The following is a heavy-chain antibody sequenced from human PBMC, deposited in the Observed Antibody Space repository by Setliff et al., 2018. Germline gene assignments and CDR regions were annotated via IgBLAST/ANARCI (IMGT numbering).Heavy chain of an antibody. D-gene: IGHD3-22*01. CDR2: IYYSGST. V-gene: IGHV4-39*07. CDR3: ARGRGISMIVVVTHDAFDI. Sequence: SETLSLTCTVSGGSISSSLYYWGWIRQPPGKGLEWIGSIYYSGSTYYNPSLKSRVTISVDTSKNQFSLKLSSVTAADTAVYYCARGRGISMIVVVTHDAFDIWGQGTMVT. CDR1: GGSISSSLYY. J-gene: IGHJ3*02.